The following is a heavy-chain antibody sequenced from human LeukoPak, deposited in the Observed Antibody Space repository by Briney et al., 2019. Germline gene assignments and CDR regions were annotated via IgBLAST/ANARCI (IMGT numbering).Heavy chain of an antibody. Sequence: ASETLSLTCSVSGGSISSFYWSWIRQPPGKGLEWIGFMSKSGSTNYNPSLKSRVTISVDTAKNQFSLKLTSVTAADTAVYYCATDSSGWAYDDFDIWGQGTMATVSS. D-gene: IGHD6-19*01. CDR3: ATDSSGWAYDDFDI. CDR1: GGSISSFY. J-gene: IGHJ3*02. CDR2: MSKSGST. V-gene: IGHV4-59*01.